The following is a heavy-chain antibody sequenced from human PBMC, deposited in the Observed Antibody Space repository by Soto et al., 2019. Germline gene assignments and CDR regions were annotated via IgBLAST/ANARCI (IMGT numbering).Heavy chain of an antibody. V-gene: IGHV1-69*13. J-gene: IGHJ6*02. Sequence: SVKVSCKASGGTFSSYAISWVRQAPGQGLEWMGGIIPIFGTANYAQKFQGRVTITADESTSTAYMELSSLRSEDTAVYYCARGRHGGYCSGGSCYPLYGMDVWGQGTTVTVSS. CDR3: ARGRHGGYCSGGSCYPLYGMDV. CDR2: IIPIFGTA. CDR1: GGTFSSYA. D-gene: IGHD2-15*01.